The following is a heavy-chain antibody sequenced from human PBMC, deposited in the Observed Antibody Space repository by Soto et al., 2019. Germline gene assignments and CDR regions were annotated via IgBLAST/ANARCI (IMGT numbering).Heavy chain of an antibody. J-gene: IGHJ3*02. CDR2: INHSGST. CDR3: ARASSIAARPGRGKAFDI. V-gene: IGHV4-34*01. Sequence: KAGETLSLTCAVYGGSFSGYYWSWIRQPPGKGLEWIGEINHSGSTNYNPSLKSRVTISVDTSKNQFSLKLSSVTAADTAVYYCARASSIAARPGRGKAFDIWGQGTMVTVSS. CDR1: GGSFSGYY. D-gene: IGHD6-6*01.